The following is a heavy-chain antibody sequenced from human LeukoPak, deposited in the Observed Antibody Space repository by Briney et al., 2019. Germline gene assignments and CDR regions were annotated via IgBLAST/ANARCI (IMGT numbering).Heavy chain of an antibody. D-gene: IGHD3-10*01. CDR2: IYPGDSDY. V-gene: IGHV5-51*01. CDR3: ATGLSWSYLPGAFDI. J-gene: IGHJ3*02. Sequence: GAPLKTSCKGSGSSFTSYWIGCVRQLPEKVLELMGIIYPGDSDYNYSPSIQGLVTISTDKSISTAYLQWSSLKASDTAMYYCATGLSWSYLPGAFDIWGQGTMVTVSS. CDR1: GSSFTSYW.